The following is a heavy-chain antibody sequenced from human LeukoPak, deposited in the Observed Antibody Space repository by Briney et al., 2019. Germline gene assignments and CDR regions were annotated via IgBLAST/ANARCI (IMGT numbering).Heavy chain of an antibody. CDR2: VSYSGRS. V-gene: IGHV4-39*07. Sequence: SETLSLICTVSGLSISSGFYSWGWIRQPPGKGLEWIGNVSYSGRSYYNPSLRSRVTISVDTSKNQFSLKLSSVTAADTAVYYCARVEKATSGDAFDIWGQGTMVTVSS. J-gene: IGHJ3*02. CDR1: GLSISSGFYS. CDR3: ARVEKATSGDAFDI.